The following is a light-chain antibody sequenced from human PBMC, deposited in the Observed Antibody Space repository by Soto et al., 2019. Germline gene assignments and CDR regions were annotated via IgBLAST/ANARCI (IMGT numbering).Light chain of an antibody. CDR3: AAWDDRLNGEVV. CDR2: STN. J-gene: IGLJ2*01. CDR1: SSNIGSNS. V-gene: IGLV1-44*01. Sequence: QAVVTQPPSASGTPGQRVTISCSGSSSNIGSNSVNWYQQVPGTAPKLLIYSTNQRPSGVPDRFSGSKSDTSASLAISGLQSEDEADYYCAAWDDRLNGEVVFGGGTKLTV.